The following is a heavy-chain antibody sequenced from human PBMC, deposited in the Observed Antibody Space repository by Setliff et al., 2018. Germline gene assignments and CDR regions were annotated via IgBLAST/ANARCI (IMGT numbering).Heavy chain of an antibody. CDR2: IHHSGKA. V-gene: IGHV4-38-2*01. CDR3: ARAHTWSLPNDNSGYPGWFDP. D-gene: IGHD3-22*01. CDR1: GFSISSGYY. Sequence: PSETLSLTCAVSGFSISSGYYWGWIRQPPGKGLEWIVNIHHSGKAYYIPSLKSRVTMSVDTSKNHVSLKLSSVTAADTAVYYCARAHTWSLPNDNSGYPGWFDPWGQGTLVTVSS. J-gene: IGHJ5*02.